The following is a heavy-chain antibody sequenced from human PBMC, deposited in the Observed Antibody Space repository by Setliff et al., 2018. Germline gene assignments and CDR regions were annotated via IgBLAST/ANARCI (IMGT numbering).Heavy chain of an antibody. CDR1: GFTFSRYW. CDR3: ARDGTRNANDY. CDR2: IKQDGSEK. J-gene: IGHJ4*02. D-gene: IGHD1-1*01. V-gene: IGHV3-7*01. Sequence: GGSLRLSCAASGFTFSRYWMSWVRQAPGKGLEWVANIKQDGSEKYYVDSVKGRFTISRDNAKNSLYLQVNSLRAEDTAVYYCARDGTRNANDYWGQGTLVTVSS.